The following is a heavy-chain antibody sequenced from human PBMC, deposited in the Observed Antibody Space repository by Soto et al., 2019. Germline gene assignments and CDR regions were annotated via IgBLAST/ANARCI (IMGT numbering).Heavy chain of an antibody. J-gene: IGHJ6*02. CDR3: ARGESGYCSGGSCQYYGMDV. V-gene: IGHV3-30-3*01. CDR2: ISYDGSNK. Sequence: QVQLVESGGGVVQPGRSLRLSCAASGFTFSSYAMHWVRQAPGKGLEWVAVISYDGSNKYYADSVKGRFTISRDNSKNTLYLQMNSLRAEDTAVYYCARGESGYCSGGSCQYYGMDVWGQGTTVTVSS. D-gene: IGHD2-15*01. CDR1: GFTFSSYA.